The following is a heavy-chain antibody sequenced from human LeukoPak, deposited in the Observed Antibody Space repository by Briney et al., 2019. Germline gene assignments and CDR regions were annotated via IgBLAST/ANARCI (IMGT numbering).Heavy chain of an antibody. CDR2: ISNSGSGT. CDR3: AKGGSSWSRWDY. D-gene: IGHD6-13*01. CDR1: GFTFSSFA. Sequence: GGSLRLSCAASGFTFSSFAMSWVRQAPGKGLEWVSTISNSGSGTYYADSVKGRFTISRDNSNNALYLQMNSPRAEDTAVYFCAKGGSSWSRWDYWGQGTLVTVSS. V-gene: IGHV3-23*01. J-gene: IGHJ4*02.